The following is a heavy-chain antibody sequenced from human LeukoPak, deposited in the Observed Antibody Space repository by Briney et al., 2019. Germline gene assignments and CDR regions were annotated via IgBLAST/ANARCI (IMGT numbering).Heavy chain of an antibody. CDR1: GYTFTGYY. V-gene: IGHV1-2*02. Sequence: ASVKVSCKASGYTFTGYYIHWVRQASGQGLDWMGWINPNSGGTNYAQKFQGRVTMTRDTSINTAYMELSRLRSDGTAVYYCARDMSWFDPWGQGTLVTVSS. CDR3: ARDMSWFDP. J-gene: IGHJ5*02. D-gene: IGHD3-16*01. CDR2: INPNSGGT.